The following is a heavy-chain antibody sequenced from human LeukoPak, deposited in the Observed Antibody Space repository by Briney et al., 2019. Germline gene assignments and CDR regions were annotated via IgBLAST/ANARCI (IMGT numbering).Heavy chain of an antibody. V-gene: IGHV4-39*01. CDR3: ARHPAVAHFDY. CDR1: GFTFRGYG. Sequence: GSLRLSCAASGFTFRGYGMSWVRQAPGKGLEWIGSIYCSGSTYYNPSLKSRVTISVDTSKNQFSLKLSSVTAADTAVYYCARHPAVAHFDYWGQGTLVTVSS. J-gene: IGHJ4*02. D-gene: IGHD6-19*01. CDR2: IYCSGST.